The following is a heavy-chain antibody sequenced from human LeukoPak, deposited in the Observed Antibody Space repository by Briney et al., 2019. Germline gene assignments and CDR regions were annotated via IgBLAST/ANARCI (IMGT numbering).Heavy chain of an antibody. Sequence: ASVKVPCKASGYIFTTYYMHWMRQAPGQGPEWMGIINPRGGSTDYAQKFQDRVTMTSDTSTSTVYMELNSLRSEDTAVYYCARDYGSGSAFDYWGQGTLVTVSS. D-gene: IGHD3-10*01. CDR3: ARDYGSGSAFDY. CDR1: GYIFTTYY. CDR2: INPRGGST. V-gene: IGHV1-46*01. J-gene: IGHJ4*02.